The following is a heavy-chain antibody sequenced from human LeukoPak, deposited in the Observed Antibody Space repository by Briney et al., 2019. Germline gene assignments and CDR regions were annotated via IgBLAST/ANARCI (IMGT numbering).Heavy chain of an antibody. CDR3: ARPCSGGSCSRAFDY. D-gene: IGHD2-15*01. CDR2: INPSGGST. V-gene: IGHV1-46*01. J-gene: IGHJ4*02. CDR1: GGTFSSYA. Sequence: GSSVKVSCKASGGTFSSYAISWVRQAPGQGLEWMGIINPSGGSTSYAQKFQGRVTMTRDTSTSTVYMELSSLRSEDTAVYYCARPCSGGSCSRAFDYWGQGTLVTVSS.